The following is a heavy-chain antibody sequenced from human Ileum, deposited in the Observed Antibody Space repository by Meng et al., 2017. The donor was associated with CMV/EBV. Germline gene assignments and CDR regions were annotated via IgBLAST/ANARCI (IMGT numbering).Heavy chain of an antibody. D-gene: IGHD3-22*01. CDR3: ARDLRAPRITMIVAAGY. J-gene: IGHJ4*02. Sequence: ASVKVSCKASGYTFTGYYIHWVRQAPGQGLEWMGWIDPNNGGTNFPQKFQGRVTMTRDTSISTAYMELSRLRSDDTAVYYCARDLRAPRITMIVAAGYWGQGTLVTVSS. V-gene: IGHV1-2*02. CDR2: IDPNNGGT. CDR1: GYTFTGYY.